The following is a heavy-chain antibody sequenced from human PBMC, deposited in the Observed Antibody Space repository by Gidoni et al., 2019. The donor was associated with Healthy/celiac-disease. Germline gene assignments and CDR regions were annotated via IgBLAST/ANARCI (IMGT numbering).Heavy chain of an antibody. D-gene: IGHD2-8*01. CDR1: GFTFSSYH. CDR3: ARRLMDYYYYGMDV. V-gene: IGHV3-48*04. CDR2: ISSSRSTI. J-gene: IGHJ6*02. Sequence: EVQLMESGGGLVQPGGSLRLSCAASGFTFSSYHMNWVRQAPGKGLEWVSYISSSRSTIYYADSVKGRFTISRDNAKNSLYLQMNSLRAEDTAVYYCARRLMDYYYYGMDVWGQGTTVTVSS.